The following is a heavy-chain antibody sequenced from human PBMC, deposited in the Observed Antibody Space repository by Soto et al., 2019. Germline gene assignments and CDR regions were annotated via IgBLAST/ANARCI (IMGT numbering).Heavy chain of an antibody. CDR2: ISPNSGGT. V-gene: IGHV1-2*04. Sequence: QVQLVQSGAEVQKPGVSMRVSCKAAGYTFTAYYIHWVRQAPGQGLEWMGLISPNSGGTIYAQKFQGWVTFTADLATSEAYMELSSLKFDDTAVYYCARSWGVHRDMDYWGQGTLVTVSS. CDR3: ARSWGVHRDMDY. J-gene: IGHJ4*02. CDR1: GYTFTAYY. D-gene: IGHD2-8*01.